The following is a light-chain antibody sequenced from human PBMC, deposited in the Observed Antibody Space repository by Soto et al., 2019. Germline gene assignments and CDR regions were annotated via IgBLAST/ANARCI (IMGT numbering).Light chain of an antibody. CDR3: QAWDSSTAWRV. Sequence: SYELTQPPSVSVSPGQTASITCSGDKLGDKYACWYQQKPGQSPVLVIYQDSKRPSGIPERFSGSNSGNTATLTISGTQAMDEAHYYCQAWDSSTAWRVFGGGTKLTVL. CDR1: KLGDKY. J-gene: IGLJ2*01. V-gene: IGLV3-1*01. CDR2: QDS.